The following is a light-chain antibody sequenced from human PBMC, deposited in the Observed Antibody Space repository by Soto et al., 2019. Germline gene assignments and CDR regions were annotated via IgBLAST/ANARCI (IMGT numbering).Light chain of an antibody. CDR2: DAS. CDR3: QQYDTSPQVT. J-gene: IGKJ4*01. V-gene: IGKV3-15*01. Sequence: EIMMTQSPSSLSVSPWERATLSCRASENVYGNVAWYQQKPGQAPSLLIYDASTRATDIPARFSGSGSGTEFTLTISSLQSADCAVYYCQQYDTSPQVTFGGGTNVDI. CDR1: ENVYGN.